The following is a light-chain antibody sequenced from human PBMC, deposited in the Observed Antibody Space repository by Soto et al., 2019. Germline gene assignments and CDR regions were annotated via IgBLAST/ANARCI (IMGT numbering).Light chain of an antibody. J-gene: IGLJ3*02. CDR3: QVWDSSSEYPL. V-gene: IGLV3-21*02. Sequence: SYEVTQPPSVSVAPGQTARITCGGNSIGSRSVHWYQQKPGQAPVLVLYDDSDRPTGIPERFSGFNSGNTAILTISRVEAGDEADYYCQVWDSSSEYPLFGGGTKVTVL. CDR2: DDS. CDR1: SIGSRS.